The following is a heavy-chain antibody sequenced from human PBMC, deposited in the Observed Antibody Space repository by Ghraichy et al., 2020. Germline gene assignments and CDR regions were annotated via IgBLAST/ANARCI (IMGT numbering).Heavy chain of an antibody. CDR1: GDSVSSNSAA. D-gene: IGHD5-18*01. CDR2: TYYRSKWYN. Sequence: SQTLSLTCAISGDSVSSNSAALNWIRQSPSRGLEWLGRTYYRSKWYNDYAVSVKSRITINPDTSKNQFSLQLNSVTPEDTAVYYCAREDTWIQLWFGAFDIWGQGTMVTVSS. CDR3: AREDTWIQLWFGAFDI. J-gene: IGHJ3*02. V-gene: IGHV6-1*01.